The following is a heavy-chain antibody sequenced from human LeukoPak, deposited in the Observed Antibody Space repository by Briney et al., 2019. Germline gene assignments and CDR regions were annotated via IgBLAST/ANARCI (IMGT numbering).Heavy chain of an antibody. CDR1: GFTFSDYY. CDR3: ARRRQLGYFDY. Sequence: GGSLRLSCAASGFTFSDYYMSWIRQAPGKGLEWVSYISLASNSYTKYADSVKGRFTISRDNAKNSLYLQMNSLRAEDTAVYYCARRRQLGYFDYWGQGTLVTVSS. V-gene: IGHV3-11*03. J-gene: IGHJ4*02. CDR2: ISLASNSYT. D-gene: IGHD6-13*01.